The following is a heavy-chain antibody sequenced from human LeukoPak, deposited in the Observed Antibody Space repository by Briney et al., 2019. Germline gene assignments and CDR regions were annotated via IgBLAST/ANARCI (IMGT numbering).Heavy chain of an antibody. V-gene: IGHV4-59*08. J-gene: IGHJ3*01. CDR1: GGSISSYY. CDR2: IYFTGHT. CDR3: ARRRQVSFYSPYAFDL. D-gene: IGHD2-15*01. Sequence: PSETLSLTCTVSGGSISSYYWGWIRQPPGKGLEWLGYIYFTGHTNSNPSLKRRVTISVDTSKNQLSLRLTSVTAADTAVYYCARRRQVSFYSPYAFDLWGQGTMVTVSS.